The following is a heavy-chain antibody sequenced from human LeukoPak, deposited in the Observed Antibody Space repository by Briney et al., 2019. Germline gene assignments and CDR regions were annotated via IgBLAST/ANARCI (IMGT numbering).Heavy chain of an antibody. V-gene: IGHV4-30-4*01. CDR3: ARGNGYNKLDY. CDR1: GGSISSADYY. Sequence: SETLSLTCTVSGGSISSADYYWSWLRQPPGKGLEWIGYTYYSGSTYYNPSLKSRVTLSIDTSKNQFFLKLSSVTAADTAVYYCARGNGYNKLDYWGQGTLVTVSS. J-gene: IGHJ4*02. CDR2: TYYSGST. D-gene: IGHD5-24*01.